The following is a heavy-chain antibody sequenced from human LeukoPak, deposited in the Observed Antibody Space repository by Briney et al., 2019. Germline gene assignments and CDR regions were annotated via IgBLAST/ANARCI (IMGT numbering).Heavy chain of an antibody. Sequence: GGSLRLSCAASGFTFSSYAMSWVRQAPGKGLEWVSSISGSGVSTYYADSVKGRFTISRDTSKNTLYLQMNSLRAEDTAVYYCATYRQVLLPFESWGQGTLVTVSS. J-gene: IGHJ4*02. CDR3: ATYRQVLLPFES. V-gene: IGHV3-23*01. D-gene: IGHD2-8*02. CDR2: ISGSGVST. CDR1: GFTFSSYA.